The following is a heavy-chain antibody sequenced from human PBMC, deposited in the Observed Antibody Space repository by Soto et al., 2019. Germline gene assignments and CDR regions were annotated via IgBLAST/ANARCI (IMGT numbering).Heavy chain of an antibody. CDR3: ARWWSGSRQVFEP. CDR1: AGSISRGDYY. Sequence: QVQLQESGPGLVKPSQTLSLTCTVSAGSISRGDYYWSWIRQHPGKGLEWIGYIDYSGSTYYNPSLKSRVTISVDTSKSQFSLKLSSVTAADTALYYGARWWSGSRQVFEPWGQGTLGTGSS. CDR2: IDYSGST. J-gene: IGHJ5*02. V-gene: IGHV4-31*03. D-gene: IGHD3-3*01.